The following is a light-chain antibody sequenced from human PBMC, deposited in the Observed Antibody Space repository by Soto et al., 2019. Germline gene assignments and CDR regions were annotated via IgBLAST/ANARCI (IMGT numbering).Light chain of an antibody. CDR3: HQYGSSPRT. V-gene: IGKV3-20*01. J-gene: IGKJ1*01. Sequence: EIVLTQSPGTLSLSPGERATLSCRASQSVRSSYLSWYQQKTGQAPRLLIYNASSRATGIPDRFSGSGSGTDFSLTIIRLEPEDFALYYCHQYGSSPRTFGQGTKVEIK. CDR1: QSVRSSY. CDR2: NAS.